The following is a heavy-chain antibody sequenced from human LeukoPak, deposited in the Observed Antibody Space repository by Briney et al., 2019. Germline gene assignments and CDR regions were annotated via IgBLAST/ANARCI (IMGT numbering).Heavy chain of an antibody. V-gene: IGHV1-46*01. J-gene: IGHJ4*02. CDR2: INPSGGST. CDR1: GYTLTSSH. CDR3: ARDAVRSYDFWSGPNQIDY. Sequence: ASVKVSCKASGYTLTSSHAHWVRQAPGQGLEWMGIINPSGGSTSYAQKFQGRVTMTRDTSTSTVYMELSSLRSEDTAVYYCARDAVRSYDFWSGPNQIDYWGQGTLVTVSS. D-gene: IGHD3-3*01.